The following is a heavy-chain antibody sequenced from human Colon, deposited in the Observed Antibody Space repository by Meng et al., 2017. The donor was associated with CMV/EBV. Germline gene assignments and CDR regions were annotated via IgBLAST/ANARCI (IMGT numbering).Heavy chain of an antibody. D-gene: IGHD1-26*01. CDR3: ARDRSRGSSVDFGD. CDR1: GFNFRTYG. J-gene: IGHJ4*02. V-gene: IGHV3-21*06. CDR2: ISSGFTYG. Sequence: GESLKISCVASGFNFRTYGMNWVRQAPGKGLEWVSSISSGFTYGHYADSVKGRFTISRDNANNLLYLQMNSLRGEDTGVYYCARDRSRGSSVDFGDWGQGTLVTVSS.